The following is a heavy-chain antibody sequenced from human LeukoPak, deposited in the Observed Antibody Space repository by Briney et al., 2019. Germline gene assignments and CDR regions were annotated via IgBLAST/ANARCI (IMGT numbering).Heavy chain of an antibody. CDR1: GGSITSYY. D-gene: IGHD5-18*01. V-gene: IGHV4-59*01. J-gene: IGHJ4*02. Sequence: RASEALSLTCTVSGGSITSYYWSWIRQPPGEGLEWIGYIHYSGSTNYNPSLKGRVTISVDTPMNQFSLKLSSLPAADTAVYFCERVVYSYGRFDYGGQGSLVTVSS. CDR2: IHYSGST. CDR3: ERVVYSYGRFDY.